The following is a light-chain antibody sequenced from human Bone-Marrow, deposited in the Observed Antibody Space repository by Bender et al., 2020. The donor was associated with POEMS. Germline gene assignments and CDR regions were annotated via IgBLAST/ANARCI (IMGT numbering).Light chain of an antibody. V-gene: IGLV2-23*01. CDR3: CSYAGSVYV. J-gene: IGLJ1*01. Sequence: QSALTQPASVSGSPGQSITISCTAASSDVGSYEIVSWYQQHPGEAPKLLIYEGIKRHSGVSYRFAGSSSGNTASLTISGLQPEDEADFYCCSYAGSVYVFGTGTKVTVL. CDR2: EGI. CDR1: SSDVGSYEI.